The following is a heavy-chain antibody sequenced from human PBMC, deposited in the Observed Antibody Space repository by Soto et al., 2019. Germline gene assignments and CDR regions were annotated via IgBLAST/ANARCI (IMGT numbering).Heavy chain of an antibody. CDR3: AAAEYCSSTSCYWWAIP. J-gene: IGHJ5*02. D-gene: IGHD2-2*01. V-gene: IGHV1-58*01. Sequence: ASVKVSCKASGFNFTSSAVQWVRQARGQRLEWIGSIVVGSGNPNYAQKVQERVTITRDMSKSTAYMELSSLRSEDTAVYYWAAAEYCSSTSCYWWAIPWGQGTLVTVSS. CDR2: IVVGSGNP. CDR1: GFNFTSSA.